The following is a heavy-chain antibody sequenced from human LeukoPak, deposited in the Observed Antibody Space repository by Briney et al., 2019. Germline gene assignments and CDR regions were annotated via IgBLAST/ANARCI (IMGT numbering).Heavy chain of an antibody. Sequence: GGSLRLSCAASGFTFSNYAMHWIRQAPGKGLEWVSYISSTGSTIYHADSVKGRFTISRDNAKNSLYLHMNSLRAEDTAVYYCARDGEMATITSWFDPWGQGTLVTVSS. CDR3: ARDGEMATITSWFDP. D-gene: IGHD5-24*01. J-gene: IGHJ5*02. V-gene: IGHV3-11*01. CDR2: ISSTGSTI. CDR1: GFTFSNYA.